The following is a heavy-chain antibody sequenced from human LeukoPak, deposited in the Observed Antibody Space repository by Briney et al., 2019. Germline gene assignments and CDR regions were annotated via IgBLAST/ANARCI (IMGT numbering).Heavy chain of an antibody. CDR1: GESFSDHY. D-gene: IGHD1-1*01. CDR3: ARGGWNKFDY. CDR2: IHHGGTT. J-gene: IGHJ4*02. Sequence: SETLSLTCAVYGESFSDHYWTWIRQSPGKGLEWIGEIHHGGTTNYNPSLKSRVTISVDTSKNQFSLKLSSVTAAHTAVYYCARGGWNKFDYWGQGTLVTVSS. V-gene: IGHV4-34*01.